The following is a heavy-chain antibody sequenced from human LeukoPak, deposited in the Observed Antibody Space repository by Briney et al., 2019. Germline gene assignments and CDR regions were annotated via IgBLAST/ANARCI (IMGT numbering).Heavy chain of an antibody. CDR3: ARGGITIFGVVSYMDV. D-gene: IGHD3-3*01. J-gene: IGHJ6*03. CDR1: GFTFRSYA. V-gene: IGHV3-23*01. CDR2: ITADGSST. Sequence: GGSLRLSCAVSGFTFRSYAMKWVRQAPGKGLEWVSAITADGSSTHYTISVKGRFIISRDNAKNSLYLQMNSLRAEDTALYYCARGGITIFGVVSYMDVWGKGTTVTVSS.